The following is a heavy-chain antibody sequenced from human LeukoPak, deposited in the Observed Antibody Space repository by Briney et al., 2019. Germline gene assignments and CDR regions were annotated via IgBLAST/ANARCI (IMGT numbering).Heavy chain of an antibody. CDR2: IYYSGST. D-gene: IGHD3-10*01. J-gene: IGHJ3*02. CDR1: GGSISTYY. Sequence: SETLSLTCTVSGGSISTYYWSWIRQPPGKGLEWIGYIYYSGSTNYNPSLKSRVTISVDTSKNQFSLKLSSVTAADTAVYYCARDGVRGAFDILGQGTMVTVSS. V-gene: IGHV4-59*01. CDR3: ARDGVRGAFDI.